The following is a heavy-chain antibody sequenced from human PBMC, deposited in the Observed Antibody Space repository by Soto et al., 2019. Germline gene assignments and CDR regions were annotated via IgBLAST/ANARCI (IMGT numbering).Heavy chain of an antibody. CDR1: GGTFSSYA. CDR2: IIPIFGTA. CDR3: ARDGYCSGGSCYYYYYGMDV. V-gene: IGHV1-69*01. Sequence: QVQLVQSGAEVKKPGSSVKVSCKASGGTFSSYAISWVRQAPGQGLEWMGGIIPIFGTANYAQKFQGRVTITEDESTSTAYMELSSLRSEDTAVYYCARDGYCSGGSCYYYYYGMDVWGQGTTVTVSS. J-gene: IGHJ6*02. D-gene: IGHD2-15*01.